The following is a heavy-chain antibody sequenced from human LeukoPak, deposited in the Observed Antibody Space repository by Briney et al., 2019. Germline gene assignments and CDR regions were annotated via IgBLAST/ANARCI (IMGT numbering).Heavy chain of an antibody. J-gene: IGHJ4*02. CDR2: ISYDGSNK. D-gene: IGHD4-17*01. V-gene: IGHV3-30*18. Sequence: QTGGSLRLSCAASGFTFSSYGMHWVRQAPGKGLEWVAVISYDGSNKYYADSVKGRFTISRDNSKNTLYLQMNSLRAEDTAVYYCANKKGDDYAWSYFDYWGQGTLVTVSS. CDR1: GFTFSSYG. CDR3: ANKKGDDYAWSYFDY.